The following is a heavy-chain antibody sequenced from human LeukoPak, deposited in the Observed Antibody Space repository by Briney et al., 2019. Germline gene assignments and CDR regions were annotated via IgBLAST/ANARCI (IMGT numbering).Heavy chain of an antibody. CDR1: GFTFSSYA. CDR2: ISGSGGST. D-gene: IGHD2-21*01. J-gene: IGHJ4*02. CDR3: AKFRQIEVDY. Sequence: LPGGSLRLSCAASGFTFSSYAMNWVRQAPGKGLEWVSGISGSGGSTYYADSVKGRFTISRDNSKNTLYLQMNSLRAEDTAVYYCAKFRQIEVDYWGQGTLVTVSS. V-gene: IGHV3-23*01.